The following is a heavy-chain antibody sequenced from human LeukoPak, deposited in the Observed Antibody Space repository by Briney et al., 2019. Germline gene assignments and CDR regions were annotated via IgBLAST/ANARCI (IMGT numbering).Heavy chain of an antibody. CDR3: ARARYCSGGSCYDEFDY. V-gene: IGHV6-1*01. J-gene: IGHJ4*02. D-gene: IGHD2-15*01. Sequence: SQTLSLTCAISGDSVSSNSAAWNWIRQSPSRGLEWLGRTYYRSKWYNDYAVSVKSRITINPDTSKNQFSLQLNSVTPEDTAAYYCARARYCSGGSCYDEFDYWGQGTLVTVSS. CDR1: GDSVSSNSAA. CDR2: TYYRSKWYN.